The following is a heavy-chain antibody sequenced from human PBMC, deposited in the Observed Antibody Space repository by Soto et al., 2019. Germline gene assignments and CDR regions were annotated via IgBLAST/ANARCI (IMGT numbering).Heavy chain of an antibody. CDR3: AKKVNSGPGSQYFDY. CDR2: IYPDDSDT. CDR1: GYIFTTYW. Sequence: PGESLKISCKASGYIFTTYWIGWVRQMPGKGLEWMGIIYPDDSDTRYSPSFQGQVTMSADKSSTTAYLQMNSLRAEDTAIYYCAKKVNSGPGSQYFDYWGQGTLVTVSS. D-gene: IGHD3-10*01. J-gene: IGHJ4*02. V-gene: IGHV5-51*01.